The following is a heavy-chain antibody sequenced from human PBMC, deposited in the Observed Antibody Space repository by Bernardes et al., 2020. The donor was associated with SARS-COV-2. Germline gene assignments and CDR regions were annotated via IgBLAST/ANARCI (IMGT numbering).Heavy chain of an antibody. D-gene: IGHD6-13*01. CDR1: GYSISSGYY. V-gene: IGHV4-38-2*01. CDR3: ARGIAAAAPGINFDY. J-gene: IGHJ4*02. Sequence: TLSLTCAVSGYSISSGYYWGWIRQPPGKGLEWIGSIYHSGSTYYNPSLKSRVTISVDTSKNQFSLKLSSVTAADTAVYYCARGIAAAAPGINFDYWGQGTLVTVSS. CDR2: IYHSGST.